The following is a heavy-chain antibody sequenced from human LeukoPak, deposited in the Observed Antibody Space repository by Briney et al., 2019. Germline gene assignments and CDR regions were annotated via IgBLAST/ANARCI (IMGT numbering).Heavy chain of an antibody. CDR2: VSGSGDTT. J-gene: IGHJ4*02. D-gene: IGHD3-22*01. CDR3: AKELWAGSGYLYY. CDR1: GFTFSNYP. V-gene: IGHV3-23*01. Sequence: GGSLRLSCAASGFTFSNYPMAWIRQAPGKGPEWVSAVSGSGDTTIYTDSVKGRFTISRDNSKNTWSLQMNSLQAEDTALYYCAKELWAGSGYLYYWGQGILVTVSS.